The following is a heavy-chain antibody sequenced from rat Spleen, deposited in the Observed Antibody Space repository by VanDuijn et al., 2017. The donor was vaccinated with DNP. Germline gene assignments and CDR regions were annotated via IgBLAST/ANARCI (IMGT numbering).Heavy chain of an antibody. V-gene: IGHV2-6*01. CDR1: GFSLTSHN. J-gene: IGHJ4*01. D-gene: IGHD1-3*01. CDR2: ISSGGST. CDR3: ASTLVNYGTYGYYAMDA. Sequence: QVQLKESGPGLVQSSKTLSLTCTVSGFSLTSHNVHWVRQPPGKGLEWIATISSGGSTYYNSALKSRLSISRDTSKSQVFLKMNSLQTEDTATYYCASTLVNYGTYGYYAMDAWGQGTSVTVSS.